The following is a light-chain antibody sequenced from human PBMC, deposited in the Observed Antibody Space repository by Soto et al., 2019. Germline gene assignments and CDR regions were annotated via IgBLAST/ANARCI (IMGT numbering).Light chain of an antibody. CDR3: QSYDNSLGGSV. J-gene: IGLJ1*01. V-gene: IGLV1-40*01. CDR2: SDN. CDR1: SSNIGAGHD. Sequence: QSVLTQPPSVSGAPGQRVTISCTGSSSNIGAGHDVHWYQQLPGAAPKVLIYSDNKRPSGVPDRFSGSKSGTSASLAITGLQAEDEADYYCQSYDNSLGGSVFGTGTKLTVL.